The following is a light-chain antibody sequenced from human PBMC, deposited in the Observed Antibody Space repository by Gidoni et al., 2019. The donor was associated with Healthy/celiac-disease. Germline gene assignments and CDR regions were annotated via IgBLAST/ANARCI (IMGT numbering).Light chain of an antibody. CDR1: KLGDKY. CDR2: QDR. V-gene: IGLV3-1*01. CDR3: QAWDSSTVV. J-gene: IGLJ2*01. Sequence: YELTQPPSVSVSPGQTASITCSGDKLGDKYACWYQQKPGQSPVLVIYQDRKRPSGIPERFSGSNSGNTATLTIRGTQAMDEADYYCQAWDSSTVVFGGGTKLTVL.